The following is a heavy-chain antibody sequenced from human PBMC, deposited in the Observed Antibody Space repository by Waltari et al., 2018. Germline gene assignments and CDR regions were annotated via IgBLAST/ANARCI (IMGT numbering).Heavy chain of an antibody. J-gene: IGHJ3*02. D-gene: IGHD2-15*01. CDR3: ARDSGWNAFDI. Sequence: EVQLVESGGGLVQPGGSLRLSCAASRFSFGQSWMTWVRQAPGKGLEWVANIKEDGSVTNYVDSVKGRFTISRDNARTSLFLQMNSLRAEDTALYYCARDSGWNAFDIWGQGTMVTVS. V-gene: IGHV3-7*01. CDR2: IKEDGSVT. CDR1: RFSFGQSW.